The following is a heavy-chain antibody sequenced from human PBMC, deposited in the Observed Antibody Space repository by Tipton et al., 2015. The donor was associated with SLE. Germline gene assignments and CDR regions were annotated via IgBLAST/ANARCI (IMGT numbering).Heavy chain of an antibody. CDR1: GYTFSSYE. D-gene: IGHD1-26*01. CDR3: ARWGWGIVGATDAFDI. V-gene: IGHV1-8*01. Sequence: QLVQSGAEVKKPGASVKVSCKASGYTFSSYEINWVRQATGQGLEWMGWMNPDSGNTDYAQKFQGRVTMTTDTSTSTAYMELRSLRSDDTAVYYCARWGWGIVGATDAFDIWGQGTMVTVSS. J-gene: IGHJ3*02. CDR2: MNPDSGNT.